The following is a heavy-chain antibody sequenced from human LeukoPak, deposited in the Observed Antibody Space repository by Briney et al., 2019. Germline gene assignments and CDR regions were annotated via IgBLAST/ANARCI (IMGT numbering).Heavy chain of an antibody. CDR1: GFTISRYW. Sequence: GGSLRLSCAASGFTISRYWMAWVRQAPGKGLEWVAHIKEDGREKNYVDPVKGRFTISRDNAKNSVYLQMNSLRVKDTAVYYCVRDDYLGYWGQGTLVTVSS. CDR3: VRDDYLGY. V-gene: IGHV3-7*05. CDR2: IKEDGREK. D-gene: IGHD3-16*01. J-gene: IGHJ4*02.